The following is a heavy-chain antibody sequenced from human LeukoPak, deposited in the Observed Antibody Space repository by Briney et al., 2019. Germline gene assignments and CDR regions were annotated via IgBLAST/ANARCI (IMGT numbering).Heavy chain of an antibody. CDR2: ISSSSSYI. Sequence: GGSLRLSCAASGFTFSSYSMNWVRQAPGKGLEWVSSISSSSSYIYYADSVKGRFTISRDNAKNSLYLQMNSLRAEDTAVYYCARDKGDDILTGPPYFDYWGQGTLVTVSS. V-gene: IGHV3-21*01. D-gene: IGHD3-9*01. J-gene: IGHJ4*02. CDR1: GFTFSSYS. CDR3: ARDKGDDILTGPPYFDY.